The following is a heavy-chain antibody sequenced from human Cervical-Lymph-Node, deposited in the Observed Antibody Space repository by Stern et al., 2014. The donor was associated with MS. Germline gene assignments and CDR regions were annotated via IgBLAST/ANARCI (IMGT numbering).Heavy chain of an antibody. Sequence: VQLVESGAEVKEPGVSVTVSCKASGYTFIAYYVHWVRQAPGQGLEWMGWINANSGATKYAQKFQGRATMTRDTSLDTVYMELTRLRSDDTAVYYCARSDVVVVPASMVGGMDVWGQGTTVTVSS. D-gene: IGHD2-2*01. J-gene: IGHJ6*02. V-gene: IGHV1-2*02. CDR3: ARSDVVVVPASMVGGMDV. CDR2: INANSGAT. CDR1: GYTFIAYY.